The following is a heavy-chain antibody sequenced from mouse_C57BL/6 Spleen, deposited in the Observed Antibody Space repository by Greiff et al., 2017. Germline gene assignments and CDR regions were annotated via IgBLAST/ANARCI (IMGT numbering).Heavy chain of an antibody. J-gene: IGHJ4*01. CDR3: ARVGSSYDYAMDY. CDR1: GFSINSDCY. CDR2: TFYSGIT. D-gene: IGHD1-1*01. Sequence: EVQGVESGPSLVRPSQSLSLTCTVTGFSINSDCYWFWIRQFPGNKLEYIGYTFYSGITYYNPSLESRTYITRDKYKNQFSLKLSTVTTDDTATYYCARVGSSYDYAMDYWGQGTSVTVSS. V-gene: IGHV3-3*01.